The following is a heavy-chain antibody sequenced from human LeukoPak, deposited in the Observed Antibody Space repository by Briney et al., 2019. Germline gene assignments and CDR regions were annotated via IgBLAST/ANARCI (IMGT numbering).Heavy chain of an antibody. D-gene: IGHD5-18*01. Sequence: GGSLRLSCAASGFTFDVYGMSCVRQAPGRGVECVFGINWNGGSTGYADSVKGRFTISRDNAKNSLYLQMNSLRAEDTALYYCARSYGYYYYYMDVWGKGTTVTVSS. V-gene: IGHV3-20*04. CDR1: GFTFDVYG. CDR2: INWNGGST. J-gene: IGHJ6*03. CDR3: ARSYGYYYYYMDV.